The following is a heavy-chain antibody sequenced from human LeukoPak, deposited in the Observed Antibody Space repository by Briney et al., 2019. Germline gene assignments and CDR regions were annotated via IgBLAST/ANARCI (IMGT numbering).Heavy chain of an antibody. V-gene: IGHV3-48*03. D-gene: IGHD3-10*01. CDR1: GFTFSSYE. J-gene: IGHJ4*02. Sequence: GGSLRLSCAASGFTFSSYEMNWVRQAPGKGLEWVSYISSSGSTIYYADSVKGRFTISRDNAKNSLYLQMNSLRAGDTAVYYCARCEALRGVLFDYWGQGTLVTVSS. CDR3: ARCEALRGVLFDY. CDR2: ISSSGSTI.